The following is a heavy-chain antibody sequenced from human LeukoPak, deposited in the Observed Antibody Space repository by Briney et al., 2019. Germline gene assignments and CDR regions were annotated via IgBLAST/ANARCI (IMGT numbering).Heavy chain of an antibody. Sequence: GGSLRLSCAASGFTFSTYWMHWVRQAPGKGLVWVSRIKMGGGTNYADSVKGRFTISRDNAKKTVSLQMNSLRPEDTGVYYCARAPSEIGGYYPEYFRHWGQGTLVT. J-gene: IGHJ1*01. CDR2: IKMGGGT. CDR3: ARAPSEIGGYYPEYFRH. D-gene: IGHD3-22*01. CDR1: GFTFSTYW. V-gene: IGHV3-74*01.